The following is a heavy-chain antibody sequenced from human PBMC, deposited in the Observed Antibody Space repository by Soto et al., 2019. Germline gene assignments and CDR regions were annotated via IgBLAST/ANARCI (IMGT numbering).Heavy chain of an antibody. CDR2: IYSDGTT. V-gene: IGHV3-53*01. CDR1: GFTVSSNY. J-gene: IGHJ4*02. D-gene: IGHD3-10*01. CDR3: ARQGGEYNTMSDY. Sequence: PGGSLRLSCAASGFTVSSNYMNWVRQAPGKGLEWVSIIYSDGTTSYADSVKGRFTISRDNFKNTLHLQMNSLKASDTAMYYCARQGGEYNTMSDYWGQGTLVTVSS.